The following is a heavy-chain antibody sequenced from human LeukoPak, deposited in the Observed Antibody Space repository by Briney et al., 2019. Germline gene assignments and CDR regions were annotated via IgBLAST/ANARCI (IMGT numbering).Heavy chain of an antibody. J-gene: IGHJ4*02. CDR2: ISSSSSTI. D-gene: IGHD3-3*01. V-gene: IGHV3-48*01. CDR3: ARDERYDFWSGYYRD. Sequence: GESLRLSCAASGFPFSSYSMNWVRQAPGKGLEWVSYISSSSSTIHYADSVKGRFTISRDNAKNSLYLQMNSLRAEDTAVYYCARDERYDFWSGYYRDWGQGTLVTVSS. CDR1: GFPFSSYS.